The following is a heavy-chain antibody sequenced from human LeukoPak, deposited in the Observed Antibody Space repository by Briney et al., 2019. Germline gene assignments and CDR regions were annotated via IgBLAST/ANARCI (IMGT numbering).Heavy chain of an antibody. D-gene: IGHD3-22*01. CDR2: ISSSSSYI. V-gene: IGHV3-21*01. Sequence: PGGSLRLSCAASGFTFSSYSMNWVRQAPGKGLEWVSSISSSSSYIYYADSVKGRFTISRDNAKKSLYLQMNSLRAEDTAVYYCARDLGQYYDTSDNWSDPWGQGTLVTVSS. CDR1: GFTFSSYS. CDR3: ARDLGQYYDTSDNWSDP. J-gene: IGHJ5*02.